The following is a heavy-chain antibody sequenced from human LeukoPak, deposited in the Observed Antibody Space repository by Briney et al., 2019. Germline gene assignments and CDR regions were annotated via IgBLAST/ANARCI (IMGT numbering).Heavy chain of an antibody. CDR2: IYTSGST. J-gene: IGHJ5*02. V-gene: IGHV4-59*10. CDR1: GGSFSGYY. Sequence: PSETLSLTCAVYGGSFSGYYWSWIRQPAGKGLEWIGRIYTSGSTNYNPSLKSRVTISVDTSKNQFSLKLSSVTAADTAVYYCARHLYYDFWSGYPRWFDPWGQGTLVTVSS. D-gene: IGHD3-3*01. CDR3: ARHLYYDFWSGYPRWFDP.